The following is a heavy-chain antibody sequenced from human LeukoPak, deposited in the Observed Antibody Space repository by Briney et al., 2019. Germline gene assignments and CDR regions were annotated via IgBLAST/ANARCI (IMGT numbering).Heavy chain of an antibody. Sequence: PGRSLRLSCAASGFTFSSYAMHWVRQAPGKGLEWVAVISYDGSNKYYADSVKGRFTISRDNSKNTLYLQMNSLRAEDTAVYYCARDRYSSGWYSGYFDDWGQGTLVTVSS. CDR3: ARDRYSSGWYSGYFDD. J-gene: IGHJ4*02. CDR1: GFTFSSYA. CDR2: ISYDGSNK. V-gene: IGHV3-30-3*01. D-gene: IGHD6-19*01.